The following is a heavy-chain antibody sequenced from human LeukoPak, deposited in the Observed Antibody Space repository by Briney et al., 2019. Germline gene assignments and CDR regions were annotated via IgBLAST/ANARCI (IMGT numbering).Heavy chain of an antibody. J-gene: IGHJ4*02. CDR3: ARVGYSSSWHIGYYFDY. Sequence: TGGSLRLSCAASGFTFSSYAMSWVRQAPGKGLEWVSGISGGGGSTYYADSVKGRFTISRDNSRNTLYLQMNSLRGEDTAVYYCARVGYSSSWHIGYYFDYWGQGTLVTVSS. CDR1: GFTFSSYA. D-gene: IGHD6-13*01. CDR2: ISGGGGST. V-gene: IGHV3-23*01.